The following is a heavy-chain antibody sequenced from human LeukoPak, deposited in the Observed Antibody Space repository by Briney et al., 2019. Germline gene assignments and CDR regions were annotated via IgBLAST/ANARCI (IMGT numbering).Heavy chain of an antibody. CDR1: GFTFSDHY. CDR3: ARSGIYYDSSGYQDY. V-gene: IGHV3-23*01. D-gene: IGHD3-22*01. J-gene: IGHJ4*02. Sequence: GGSLRLSCAASGFTFSDHYMDWVRQAPGKGLEWVSAISGSGGSTYYADSVKGRFTISRDNSKNTLYLQMNSLRAEDTAVYYCARSGIYYDSSGYQDYWGQGTLVTVSS. CDR2: ISGSGGST.